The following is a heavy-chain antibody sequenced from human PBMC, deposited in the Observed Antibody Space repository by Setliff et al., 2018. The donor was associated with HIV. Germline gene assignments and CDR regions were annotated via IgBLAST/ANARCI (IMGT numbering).Heavy chain of an antibody. V-gene: IGHV4-39*07. CDR3: ARSPSWALPYFDL. CDR2: VYISGST. Sequence: PSETLSLTCSVYGASISNSNSYWGWIRQPPGKRLEWLGRVYISGSTNYNPSLRGRVAISLDASRHQFSLNLTSVTAADTAIYFCARSPSWALPYFDLWGQGRLVTVPQ. J-gene: IGHJ4*02. CDR1: GASISNSNSY. D-gene: IGHD3-16*01.